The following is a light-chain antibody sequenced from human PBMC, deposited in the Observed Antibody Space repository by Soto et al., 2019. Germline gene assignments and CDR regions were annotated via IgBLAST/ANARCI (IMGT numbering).Light chain of an antibody. CDR3: QQYDTYSYT. CDR2: DAS. Sequence: DIQMTQSPSTLSASIGDRVTITCRASQSINSWLAWYQQKPGKAPKLLIYDASNMASGVPSRFSGSGSGTEFTLVISSLQPGDFATYYCQQYDTYSYTFRQGTKLAI. J-gene: IGKJ2*01. CDR1: QSINSW. V-gene: IGKV1-5*01.